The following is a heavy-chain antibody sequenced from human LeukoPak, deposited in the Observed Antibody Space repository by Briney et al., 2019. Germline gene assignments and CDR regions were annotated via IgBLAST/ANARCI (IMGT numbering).Heavy chain of an antibody. CDR2: IYSGGST. Sequence: GGSLRLSCAASGFTVSSSYMSWVRQAPGKGLEWVSVIYSGGSTYYADSVKGRFTISRDNSKNTLYLQMNSLRAEDTAVYYCARVGYDFFHNWFDPWGQGTLVTVSS. V-gene: IGHV3-66*01. CDR1: GFTVSSSY. D-gene: IGHD3-3*01. CDR3: ARVGYDFFHNWFDP. J-gene: IGHJ5*02.